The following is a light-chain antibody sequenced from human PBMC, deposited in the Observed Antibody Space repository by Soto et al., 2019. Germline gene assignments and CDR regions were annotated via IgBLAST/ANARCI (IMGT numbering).Light chain of an antibody. J-gene: IGKJ5*01. CDR1: QSVSRY. CDR3: QQRSNWPPIT. CDR2: DAS. Sequence: EIVLTQSPATLSLSPGERATLSFMASQSVSRYLAWYQQKPGQAPRLLIYDASNRATGIPARFSGSGSGTDFTLTIGSLEPEDFAVYYCQQRSNWPPITFGQGTRLEIK. V-gene: IGKV3-11*01.